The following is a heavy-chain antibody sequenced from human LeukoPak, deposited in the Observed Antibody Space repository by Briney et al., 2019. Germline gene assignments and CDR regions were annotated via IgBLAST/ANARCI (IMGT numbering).Heavy chain of an antibody. J-gene: IGHJ4*02. Sequence: PGGSLRLSCAASGFTFSSYGMHWVRQAPGKGLEWVAVISYDGSNKYYADSVKGRFTISRDNSKNTLYLQMNSLRAEDTAVYYCAKDRLYYDFWSGPFDYWGQGTLVTVSS. V-gene: IGHV3-30*18. CDR3: AKDRLYYDFWSGPFDY. CDR2: ISYDGSNK. CDR1: GFTFSSYG. D-gene: IGHD3-3*01.